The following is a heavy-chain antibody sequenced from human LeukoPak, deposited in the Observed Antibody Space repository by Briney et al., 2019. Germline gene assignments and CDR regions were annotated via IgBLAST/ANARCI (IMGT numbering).Heavy chain of an antibody. V-gene: IGHV4-34*01. CDR1: GGSFSGYY. J-gene: IGHJ4*02. D-gene: IGHD3-10*01. CDR2: INPSGST. Sequence: SETLSLTCAVYGGSFSGYYWNWIRQPPGKGLEWIGEINPSGSTNYNPSLKSRVAISVDTSKNQFSLKLSSVTAADTAVYYCVRGPRGSGSYYKYWSQGSLVTVSS. CDR3: VRGPRGSGSYYKY.